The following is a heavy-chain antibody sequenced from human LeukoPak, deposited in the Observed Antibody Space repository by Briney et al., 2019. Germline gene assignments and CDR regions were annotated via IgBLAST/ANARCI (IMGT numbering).Heavy chain of an antibody. CDR2: IYYSGST. Sequence: PSETLSLTCTVSGGSISSSSYYWGWIRQPPGKGLEWIGSIYYSGSTYYNPSLKTRVTISVDTSKNQFSLKLSSVTAADTAVYHCASSYGDYRPYYYYYYMDVWGKGTTVTVSS. D-gene: IGHD4-17*01. CDR1: GGSISSSSYY. CDR3: ASSYGDYRPYYYYYYMDV. J-gene: IGHJ6*03. V-gene: IGHV4-39*07.